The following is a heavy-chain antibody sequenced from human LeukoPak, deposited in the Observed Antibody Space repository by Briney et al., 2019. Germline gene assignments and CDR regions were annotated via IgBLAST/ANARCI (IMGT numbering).Heavy chain of an antibody. J-gene: IGHJ4*02. CDR3: ARDNIWSGYGFDY. CDR1: GGSISSGSYY. CDR2: IYTSGGT. D-gene: IGHD3-3*01. Sequence: SQTLSLTCTVSGGSISSGSYYWSWIRQPAGKGLEWIGRIYTSGGTNYNPSLKSRVTISVDTSKNQFSLKLSSVTAADTAVYYCARDNIWSGYGFDYWGQGTLVTVSS. V-gene: IGHV4-61*02.